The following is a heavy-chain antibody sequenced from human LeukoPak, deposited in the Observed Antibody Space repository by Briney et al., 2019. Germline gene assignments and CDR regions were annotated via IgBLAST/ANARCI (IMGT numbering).Heavy chain of an antibody. V-gene: IGHV1-69-2*01. CDR1: GYTFTDYY. D-gene: IGHD6-13*01. J-gene: IGHJ4*02. Sequence: ASVKVSCKVSGYTFTDYYMHWVQQAPGKGLEWMGLVDPEDGETIYAEEFQGRVTITADTSTDTAYMELSSLRSEDTAVYYCATVHSSSWYFAIDYWGQGTLVTVSS. CDR3: ATVHSSSWYFAIDY. CDR2: VDPEDGET.